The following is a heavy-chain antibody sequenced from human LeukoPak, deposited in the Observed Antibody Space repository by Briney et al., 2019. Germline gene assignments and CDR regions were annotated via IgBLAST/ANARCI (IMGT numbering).Heavy chain of an antibody. D-gene: IGHD3-9*01. CDR3: ARKYDLTGHFDY. J-gene: IGHJ4*02. Sequence: GSLRLSCAASGFTVSSNYMSWVRQAPGKGLEGVSVIYSGGSTYYADSVKGRFTISRDNSKNTLYLQMNSLRAEDTAVYYCARKYDLTGHFDYWGQGTLVTVSS. CDR2: IYSGGST. CDR1: GFTVSSNY. V-gene: IGHV3-66*01.